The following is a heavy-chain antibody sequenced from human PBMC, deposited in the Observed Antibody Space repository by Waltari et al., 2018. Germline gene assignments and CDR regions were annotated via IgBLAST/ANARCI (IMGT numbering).Heavy chain of an antibody. CDR1: GGSITSSNYY. CDR2: VFYNGDT. CDR3: TRSSIFGVALDAFEL. D-gene: IGHD3-3*01. Sequence: QVQLQESGPGLLKPSETLSLTCSVSGGSITSSNYYWGWIRQPPGKGLEWIGSVFYNGDTYYNPSLKSRVTVAVDTSKNQVSLKLSSVTAADTAVYYCTRSSIFGVALDAFELWGQGTMVSVSS. V-gene: IGHV4-39*01. J-gene: IGHJ3*01.